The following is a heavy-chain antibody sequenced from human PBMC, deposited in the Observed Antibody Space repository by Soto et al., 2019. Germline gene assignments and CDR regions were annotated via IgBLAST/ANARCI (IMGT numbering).Heavy chain of an antibody. CDR3: AKGGLKSSSWYEGY. V-gene: IGHV3-23*01. Sequence: EVQLLESGGGLVQPGGSLRLSCAASGFTFSSYAMSWVRQAPGKGLEWVSAISGSGDSTDCADSVKGRFTISRDNSKNTLYLQMNSLSAEDTAVYYCAKGGLKSSSWYEGYWGQGTLVTVSS. CDR1: GFTFSSYA. CDR2: ISGSGDST. J-gene: IGHJ4*02. D-gene: IGHD6-13*01.